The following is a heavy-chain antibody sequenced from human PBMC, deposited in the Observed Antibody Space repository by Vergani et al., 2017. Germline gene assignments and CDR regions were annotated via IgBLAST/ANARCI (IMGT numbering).Heavy chain of an antibody. J-gene: IGHJ4*02. Sequence: EVQLLESGGDLVQPGGSLRLSCAASGFTFDDYTMHWVRQAPGKGLEWVSLISWDGGSTYYADSVKGRFTISRDNSKNSLYLQMNSLRAEDTAVYYCAKAPIVVVPFDYWGQGTLVTVSS. D-gene: IGHD2-2*01. V-gene: IGHV3-43*01. CDR2: ISWDGGST. CDR1: GFTFDDYT. CDR3: AKAPIVVVPFDY.